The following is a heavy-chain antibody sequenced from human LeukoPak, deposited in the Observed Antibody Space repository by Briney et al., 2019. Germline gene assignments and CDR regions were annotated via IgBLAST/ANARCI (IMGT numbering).Heavy chain of an antibody. CDR2: IYYSGST. CDR1: APSMTSYY. CDR3: ALIDYYNYALVY. Sequence: PSQTLSLTCRVAAPSMTSYYWSWIRQPPGKGLEWIGYIYYSGSTNYSPSLKSRVSISIDTSKNQFSLNLRSVTAADTAVFYCALIDYYNYALVYWGQGTLVTVSS. J-gene: IGHJ4*02. V-gene: IGHV4-59*01. D-gene: IGHD3-10*01.